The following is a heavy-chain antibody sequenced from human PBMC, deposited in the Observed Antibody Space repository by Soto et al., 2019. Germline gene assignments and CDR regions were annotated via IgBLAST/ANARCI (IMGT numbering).Heavy chain of an antibody. CDR3: AREEFSYWYFDL. V-gene: IGHV3-21*01. CDR1: GLTFSSYA. J-gene: IGHJ2*01. Sequence: PWGSMRLSCAASGLTFSSYAMSWVRQAPGKGLEWVSSISSSSSYIYYADSVKGRFTISRDNAKNSLYLQMNSLRAEDTAVYYCAREEFSYWYFDLWGRGTLVTVSS. CDR2: ISSSSSYI.